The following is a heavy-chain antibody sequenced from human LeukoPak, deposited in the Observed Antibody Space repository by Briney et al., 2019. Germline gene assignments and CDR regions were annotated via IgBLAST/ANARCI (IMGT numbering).Heavy chain of an antibody. J-gene: IGHJ1*01. Sequence: GGSLRLSCAASGFTITYNYMSWVRQAPGKGLEWVSVIYGNNDTYYADSVKGRFTISRDNSKNTLYLQMNSLRAEDTAIYYCVREDCSGPNCYSASFKDWGQGTLVTVSS. V-gene: IGHV3-53*01. CDR2: IYGNNDT. D-gene: IGHD2-15*01. CDR3: VREDCSGPNCYSASFKD. CDR1: GFTITYNY.